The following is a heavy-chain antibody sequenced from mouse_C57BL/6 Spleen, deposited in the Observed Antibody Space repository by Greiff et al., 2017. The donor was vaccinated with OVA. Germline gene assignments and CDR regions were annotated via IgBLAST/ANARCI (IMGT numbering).Heavy chain of an antibody. J-gene: IGHJ1*03. D-gene: IGHD1-1*01. Sequence: DVKLQESGPGMVKPSQSLSLTCTVTGYSITSGYDWHWIRHFPGNKLEWMGYISYSGSTNYNPSLKSRISITHDTSKNHFFLKLNSVTTEDTATYYCARDGGTTVDWYFDVWGTGTTVTVSS. CDR1: GYSITSGYD. V-gene: IGHV3-1*01. CDR2: ISYSGST. CDR3: ARDGGTTVDWYFDV.